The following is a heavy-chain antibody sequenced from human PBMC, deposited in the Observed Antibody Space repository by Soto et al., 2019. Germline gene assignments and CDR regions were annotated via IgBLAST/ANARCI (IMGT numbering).Heavy chain of an antibody. J-gene: IGHJ4*02. CDR3: VKTLDSGGAVHS. Sequence: SETLSLTCAVYGGSFSGYYWSWIRQPPGKGLEWIGYIYYTGSTNYNPSLKSRVTISLDTSKNQFSLKLSSVTAADTALYFCVKTLDSGGAVHSWGQGALVTVSS. D-gene: IGHD1-1*01. CDR1: GGSFSGYY. CDR2: IYYTGST. V-gene: IGHV4-59*01.